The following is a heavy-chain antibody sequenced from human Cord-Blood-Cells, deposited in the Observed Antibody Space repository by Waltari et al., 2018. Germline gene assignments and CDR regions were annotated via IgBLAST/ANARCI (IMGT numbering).Heavy chain of an antibody. Sequence: QVQLVESGGGVVQPGRSLRLSCAASGFTFSSYAMHWVRQAPGKGLEWVAVISYDGINKYYADSVKGRFTISRDNSKNTLYLQMNSLRAEDTAVYYCARGGDSSYFDYWGQGTLVTVSS. J-gene: IGHJ4*02. V-gene: IGHV3-30-3*01. CDR2: ISYDGINK. D-gene: IGHD2-21*02. CDR3: ARGGDSSYFDY. CDR1: GFTFSSYA.